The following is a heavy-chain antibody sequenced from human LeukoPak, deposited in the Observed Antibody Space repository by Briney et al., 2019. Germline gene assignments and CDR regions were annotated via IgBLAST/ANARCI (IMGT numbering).Heavy chain of an antibody. CDR2: IRYDGSNK. CDR3: AKVKPRYFDWFDENYFDY. CDR1: GFTISSYG. D-gene: IGHD3-9*01. J-gene: IGHJ4*02. V-gene: IGHV3-30*02. Sequence: GGSLRLSSAASGFTISSYGMHWVRQAPGKGLEWVAFIRYDGSNKYYADSVKGRFTISRDNSKNTLYLQMNSLRAEDTAVYYCAKVKPRYFDWFDENYFDYWGQGTLVTVSS.